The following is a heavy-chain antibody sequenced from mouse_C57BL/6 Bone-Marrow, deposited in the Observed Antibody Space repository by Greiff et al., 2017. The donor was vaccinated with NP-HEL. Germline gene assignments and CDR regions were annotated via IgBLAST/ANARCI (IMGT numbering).Heavy chain of an antibody. Sequence: QVQLQQSGAELVKPGASVKMSCKASGYTFTSYWITWVKQRPGQGLEWIGDIYPGSGSTNYNEKFKSKATLTVDTSSSTAYMQLSGLTSEDSAVYYCATRGLSYGSSPYYFDYWGQGTTLTVSS. D-gene: IGHD1-1*01. J-gene: IGHJ2*01. CDR2: IYPGSGST. CDR1: GYTFTSYW. V-gene: IGHV1-55*01. CDR3: ATRGLSYGSSPYYFDY.